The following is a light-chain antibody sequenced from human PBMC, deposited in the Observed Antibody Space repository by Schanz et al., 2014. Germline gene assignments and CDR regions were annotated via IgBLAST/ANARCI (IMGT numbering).Light chain of an antibody. Sequence: EIVMTQSPATLSVSPGERATLSCRASQSVSSNLAWYQQKPGQAPRLLIYGASTRATGTPDRFSGSGSGTDFTLTISRLEPEDFAVYYCQQRSNWPRATFGQGTKLEIK. V-gene: IGKV3D-15*01. CDR3: QQRSNWPRAT. CDR2: GAS. CDR1: QSVSSN. J-gene: IGKJ2*01.